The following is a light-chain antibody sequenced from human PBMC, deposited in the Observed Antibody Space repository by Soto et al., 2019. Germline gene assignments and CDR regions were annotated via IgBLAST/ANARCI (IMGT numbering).Light chain of an antibody. J-gene: IGLJ2*01. CDR3: SSYAGSNNFVV. CDR1: SFNIGSNT. Sequence: QAVLTQPPSASGTPGQRIIVSCSGGSFNIGSNTVQWYQQLPGTAPKVVISSTSQRPSGVPDRFSGSKSGNTASLTVSGLQAEDEADYYCSSYAGSNNFVVFGGGTKLTVL. V-gene: IGLV1-44*01. CDR2: STS.